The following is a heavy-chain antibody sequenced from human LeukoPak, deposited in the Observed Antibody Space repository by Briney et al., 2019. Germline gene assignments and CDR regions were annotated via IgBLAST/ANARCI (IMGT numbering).Heavy chain of an antibody. CDR2: LIGSSGST. J-gene: IGHJ4*02. Sequence: GGSLRLSCAASGFTSTNYAMNWVRQAPGKGLECVSVLIGSSGSTDYADSEKGRFTISRDNSKNTVFLQMNSLRAEDTAIYFCAKGAYDYIEIGYFDSWGQGTLVTVSS. CDR1: GFTSTNYA. V-gene: IGHV3-23*01. D-gene: IGHD5-12*01. CDR3: AKGAYDYIEIGYFDS.